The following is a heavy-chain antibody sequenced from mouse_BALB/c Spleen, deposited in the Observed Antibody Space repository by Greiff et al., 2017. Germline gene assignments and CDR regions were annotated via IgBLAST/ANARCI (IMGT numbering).Heavy chain of an antibody. D-gene: IGHD1-1*01. CDR3: TRDEERYYFDY. V-gene: IGHV5-6-4*01. J-gene: IGHJ2*01. Sequence: EVQGVESGGGLVKPGGSLKLSCAASGFTFSSYTMSWVRQTPEKRLEWVATISSGGSYTYYPDSVKGRFTISRDNAKNTLYLQMSSLKSEDTAMYYCTRDEERYYFDYWGQGTTLTVSS. CDR2: ISSGGSYT. CDR1: GFTFSSYT.